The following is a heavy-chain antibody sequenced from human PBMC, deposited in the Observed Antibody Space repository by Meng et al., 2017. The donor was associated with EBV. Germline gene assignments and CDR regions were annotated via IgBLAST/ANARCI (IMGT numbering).Heavy chain of an antibody. V-gene: IGHV1-2*06. CDR3: ARVGIAVAGTGDY. CDR1: GYTFTGYY. CDR2: INPNSGGT. D-gene: IGHD6-19*01. Sequence: VHSGLGVKNPWATVKVSCKAFGYTFTGYYMHWVRQAPGQGLEWMGRINPNSGGTNYAQKFQGRVTMTRDTSISTAYMELSRLRSNDTAVYYCARVGIAVAGTGDYWGQGTLVTVSS. J-gene: IGHJ4*02.